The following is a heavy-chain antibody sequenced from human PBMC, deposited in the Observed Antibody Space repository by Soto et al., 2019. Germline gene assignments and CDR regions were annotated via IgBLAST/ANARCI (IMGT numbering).Heavy chain of an antibody. V-gene: IGHV4-59*01. CDR1: GGSIISYY. D-gene: IGHD6-13*01. CDR2: IYYSLST. J-gene: IGHJ4*02. Sequence: SEALSLTCTFSGGSIISYYGSWIRQPPGKGREWIGYIYYSLSTNYNPSLTSRVTIPIDTSKNQFSLKLSSVPAEDTAVYYCARVNRDSSSWYVYYFDYWGQGTLVTVSS. CDR3: ARVNRDSSSWYVYYFDY.